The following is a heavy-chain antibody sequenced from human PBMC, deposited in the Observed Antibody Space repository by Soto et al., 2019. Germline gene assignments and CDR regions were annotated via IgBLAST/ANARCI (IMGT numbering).Heavy chain of an antibody. V-gene: IGHV4-31*03. J-gene: IGHJ4*02. Sequence: QVQLQESGPGLVKPSQTLSLTCTVSGGSISSGGYWSWIRQHPGKGLEWIGYIYYSGSTYYNPSLXSXVXIXXDTSKNQFSLKLRSVTAADTAVYYCARAPGDYFAYWGQGTLVTVSS. CDR3: ARAPGDYFAY. CDR1: GGSISSGGY. CDR2: IYYSGST.